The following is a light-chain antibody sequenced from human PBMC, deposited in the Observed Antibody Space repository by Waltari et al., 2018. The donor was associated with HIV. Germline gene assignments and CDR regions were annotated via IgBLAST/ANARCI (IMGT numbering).Light chain of an antibody. J-gene: IGLJ1*01. CDR3: QAWDSSTGV. CDR1: NLGDKY. CDR2: QDS. Sequence: SYELTQPPSVSVSPGQTASITCSGDNLGDKYACWYQQKPGQSPVLVIYQDSKRPSGIPDRFPGSNSGNTATLTISGTQAMDEADYYCQAWDSSTGVFGTGTKVTVL. V-gene: IGLV3-1*01.